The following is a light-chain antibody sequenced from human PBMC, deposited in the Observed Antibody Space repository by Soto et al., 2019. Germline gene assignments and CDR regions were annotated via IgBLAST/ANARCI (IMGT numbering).Light chain of an antibody. J-gene: IGKJ4*01. V-gene: IGKV3D-15*01. Sequence: EIVMTQSPATLPVSPGERATLSCRASQSVNIYLAWYQQKPGQAPRLLIFGASSRATGIPARFSGSGPGTEFNLTISSLQSEDFAVYFCQQYDDWLRLTFGGGTKVDIK. CDR2: GAS. CDR1: QSVNIY. CDR3: QQYDDWLRLT.